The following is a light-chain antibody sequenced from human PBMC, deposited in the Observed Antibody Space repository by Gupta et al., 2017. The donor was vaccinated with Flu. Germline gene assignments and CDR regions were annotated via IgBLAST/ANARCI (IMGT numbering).Light chain of an antibody. V-gene: IGKV3-20*01. Sequence: GTLSLSPGERATLSCRASQRVSSNYLAWYQQKPGQAPRLLIYEASSRASGVPDRFSGSGSGTDFTLTISRLEPEDFAVYYCQQYGSSPETFGQGTKEEIK. CDR2: EAS. CDR1: QRVSSNY. CDR3: QQYGSSPET. J-gene: IGKJ1*01.